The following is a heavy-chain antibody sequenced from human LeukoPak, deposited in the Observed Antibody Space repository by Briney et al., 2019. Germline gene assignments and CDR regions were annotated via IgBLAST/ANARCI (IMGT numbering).Heavy chain of an antibody. V-gene: IGHV4-38-2*02. CDR2: IYHSGST. J-gene: IGHJ4*02. D-gene: IGHD3-3*01. CDR1: GYSLSSGYY. Sequence: PSETLSLTCTVSGYSLSSGYYWGWIRPPPGKGLEWIGSIYHSGSTYYNPSLKSRVTISVDTSKNQFSLKLSSVTAADTAVYYCASNYDFWSGPWPLWGQGTLVTVSS. CDR3: ASNYDFWSGPWPL.